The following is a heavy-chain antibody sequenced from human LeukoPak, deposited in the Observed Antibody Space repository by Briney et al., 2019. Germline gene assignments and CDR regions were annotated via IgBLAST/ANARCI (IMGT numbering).Heavy chain of an antibody. D-gene: IGHD5-12*01. Sequence: QTGGSLRLSCAASGFTFRDAWMTWVRQAPGKGLEWVAVISYDGSNKYYADSVKGRFTISRDNSKNTLYLQMNSLRAEDTAVYYCARDREWVVATILDYWGQGTLVTVSS. CDR1: GFTFRDAW. J-gene: IGHJ4*02. V-gene: IGHV3-30-3*01. CDR3: ARDREWVVATILDY. CDR2: ISYDGSNK.